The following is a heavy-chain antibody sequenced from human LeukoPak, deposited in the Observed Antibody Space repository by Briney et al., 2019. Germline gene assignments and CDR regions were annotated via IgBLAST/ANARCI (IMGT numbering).Heavy chain of an antibody. CDR1: GFSFSSYS. D-gene: IGHD6-13*01. V-gene: IGHV3-21*01. Sequence: GGSLRLYCAASGFSFSSYSMNWVRQAPGKGLEWVSSISRSKSYIFYADSVKGRFTISRDNAKNSLYLQMNSLRAEDTAVYYCARGSSSLDYWGQGSLVTVPS. CDR2: ISRSKSYI. CDR3: ARGSSSLDY. J-gene: IGHJ4*02.